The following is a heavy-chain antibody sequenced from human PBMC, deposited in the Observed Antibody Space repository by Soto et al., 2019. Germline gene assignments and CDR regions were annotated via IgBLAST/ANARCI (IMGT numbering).Heavy chain of an antibody. CDR3: ARGGGAGSWDCTGHHWFDH. D-gene: IGHD6-13*01. CDR1: GYSISSGYY. Sequence: SETLSLTCAVSGYSISSGYYWGWIRQPPGKGLEWIGSIYHSGSTYYNPSLKSRVTISVDTSKNQFSLKLSSVTAADTAVYYCARGGGAGSWDCTGHHWFDHWGQVTLVTVSS. J-gene: IGHJ5*02. V-gene: IGHV4-38-2*01. CDR2: IYHSGST.